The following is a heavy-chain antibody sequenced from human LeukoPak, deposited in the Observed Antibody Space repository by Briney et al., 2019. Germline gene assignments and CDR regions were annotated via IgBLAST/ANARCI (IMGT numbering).Heavy chain of an antibody. CDR2: INPSGGST. J-gene: IGHJ4*02. V-gene: IGHV1-46*01. CDR1: GYTFTSYY. D-gene: IGHD2-15*01. Sequence: ASVKVSCKASGYTFTSYYMHWVRQAPGQGLEWMGIINPSGGSTSYAQKFQGRVTMTRDMSTSTVYMELSSLRSEDTAVYYCTTDWLGYCSGGSCYVFDYWGQGTLVTVSS. CDR3: TTDWLGYCSGGSCYVFDY.